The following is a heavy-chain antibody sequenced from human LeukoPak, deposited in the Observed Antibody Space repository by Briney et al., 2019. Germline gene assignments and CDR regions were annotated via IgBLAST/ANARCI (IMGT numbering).Heavy chain of an antibody. D-gene: IGHD3-22*01. V-gene: IGHV1-8*03. CDR2: MNPNSGNT. CDR3: ARGPGLGGYLTYYFDY. J-gene: IGHJ4*02. CDR1: GYTFTSYD. Sequence: ASVKVSCKASGYTFTSYDINWVRQATGQGLEWMGWMNPNSGNTGCAQKFQGRVTITRNTSISTAYMELSSLRSEDTAVYYCARGPGLGGYLTYYFDYWGQGTLVTVSS.